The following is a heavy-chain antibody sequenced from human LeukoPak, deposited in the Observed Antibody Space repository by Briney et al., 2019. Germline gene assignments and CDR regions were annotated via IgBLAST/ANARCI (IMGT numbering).Heavy chain of an antibody. J-gene: IGHJ6*03. CDR1: GYIFTSYY. V-gene: IGHV1-46*01. CDR3: ARVGAHVYYYMDV. CDR2: INPSGGDT. D-gene: IGHD1-26*01. Sequence: GASVKVSCKASGYIFTSYYMHWVRQAPGQGLEWMGIINPSGGDTTYAQKFQGRLSMTRDMSTSTVYMELSSLRSEDTAVYYCARVGAHVYYYMDVWGKGTTVTISS.